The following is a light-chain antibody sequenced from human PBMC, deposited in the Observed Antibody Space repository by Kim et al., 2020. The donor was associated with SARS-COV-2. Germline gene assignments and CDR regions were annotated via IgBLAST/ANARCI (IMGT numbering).Light chain of an antibody. Sequence: SPGERATLSCRASQSVSASYLAWYQQKPGQAPRLIISGASTRATGIPDRFSGSGSGTDFTLTISGLEPADFAVYYCQQYGTSPLTFGGGTKVEIK. CDR2: GAS. V-gene: IGKV3-20*01. CDR1: QSVSASY. CDR3: QQYGTSPLT. J-gene: IGKJ4*01.